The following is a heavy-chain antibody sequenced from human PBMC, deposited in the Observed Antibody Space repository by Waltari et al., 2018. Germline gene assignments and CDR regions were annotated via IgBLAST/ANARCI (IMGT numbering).Heavy chain of an antibody. CDR2: INHSGST. D-gene: IGHD3-16*02. CDR3: ARGPRMITFGGVIAPYYFDY. J-gene: IGHJ4*02. Sequence: QVQLQQWGAGLLKPSETLSLTCAVYGGSFSGYYWSWIRQPPGKGLEWIGEINHSGSTNYNPSLKSRVTISVDTSKNQFSLKLSSVTAVDTAVYYCARGPRMITFGGVIAPYYFDYWGQGTLVTVSS. CDR1: GGSFSGYY. V-gene: IGHV4-34*01.